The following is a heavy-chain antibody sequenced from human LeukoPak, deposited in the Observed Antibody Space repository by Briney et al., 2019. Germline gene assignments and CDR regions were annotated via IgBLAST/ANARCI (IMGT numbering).Heavy chain of an antibody. J-gene: IGHJ4*02. D-gene: IGHD6-6*01. Sequence: ASVKVSCKASGYTFTGYYMHWVRQAPGQGLEWMGWINPNSGGTNYAQKFQGRVTVLGDTSINTIYMELTSLTSDDTAVYYCAREPYSSSSDRHGRTFDYWGQGTLVTVSS. CDR1: GYTFTGYY. CDR3: AREPYSSSSDRHGRTFDY. CDR2: INPNSGGT. V-gene: IGHV1-2*02.